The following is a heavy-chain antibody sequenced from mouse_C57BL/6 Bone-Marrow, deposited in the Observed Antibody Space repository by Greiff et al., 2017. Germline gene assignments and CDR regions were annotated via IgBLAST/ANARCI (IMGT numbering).Heavy chain of an antibody. V-gene: IGHV1-64*01. CDR1: GYTFTSYW. J-gene: IGHJ1*03. Sequence: VQLQQPGAELVKPGASVKLSCKASGYTFTSYWMHWVKQRPGQGLEWIGMIHPNSGSTNYNEKFKSKDTLTVDKSSSTAYMQLSSLTSEDSAGYCCAREITAVVAWYCDVWGTGTTVTVSS. D-gene: IGHD1-1*01. CDR3: AREITAVVAWYCDV. CDR2: IHPNSGST.